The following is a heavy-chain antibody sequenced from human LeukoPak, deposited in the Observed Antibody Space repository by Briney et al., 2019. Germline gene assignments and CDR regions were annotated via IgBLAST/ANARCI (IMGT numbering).Heavy chain of an antibody. D-gene: IGHD3-10*01. CDR2: IIPIFGTA. CDR1: GGTLSSYA. Sequence: GASVKVSCKASGGTLSSYAISWVRQAPGQGLEWMGGIIPIFGTANYAQKFQGRVTITTDESTSTAYMELSSLRSEDTAVYYCARDGSGSYYTARHYYYYMDVWGKGTTVTVSS. J-gene: IGHJ6*03. CDR3: ARDGSGSYYTARHYYYYMDV. V-gene: IGHV1-69*05.